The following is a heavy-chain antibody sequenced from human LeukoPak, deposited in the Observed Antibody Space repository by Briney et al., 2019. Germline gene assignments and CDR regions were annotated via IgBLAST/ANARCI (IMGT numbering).Heavy chain of an antibody. Sequence: GGSLRLSCAASGFTFSSYAMTWVRQAPGKGLEWVAVISYDGSNKYYADSVKGRFTISRDNSKNTLYLQMNSLRAEDTAVYYCARDRSPDYWGQGTLVTVSS. J-gene: IGHJ4*02. V-gene: IGHV3-30-3*01. CDR2: ISYDGSNK. D-gene: IGHD1-26*01. CDR1: GFTFSSYA. CDR3: ARDRSPDY.